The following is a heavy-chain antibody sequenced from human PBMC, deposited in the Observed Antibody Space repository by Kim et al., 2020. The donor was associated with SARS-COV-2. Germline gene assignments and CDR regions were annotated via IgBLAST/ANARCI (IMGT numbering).Heavy chain of an antibody. CDR3: AADYYDPDAGYYYGMDV. V-gene: IGHV1-69*13. CDR1: GGTFSSYA. Sequence: SVKVSCKASGGTFSSYAISWVRQAPGQGLEWMGGIIPIFGTANYAQKFQGRVTITADESTSTAYMELSSLRSEDTAVYYCAADYYDPDAGYYYGMDVWGQGTTVTVSS. D-gene: IGHD3-22*01. CDR2: IIPIFGTA. J-gene: IGHJ6*02.